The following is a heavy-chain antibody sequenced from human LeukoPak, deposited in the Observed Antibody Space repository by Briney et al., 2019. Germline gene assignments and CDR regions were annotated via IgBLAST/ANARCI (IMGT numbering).Heavy chain of an antibody. V-gene: IGHV4-34*01. CDR2: IYHSGST. J-gene: IGHJ4*02. D-gene: IGHD6-13*01. Sequence: NTSETLSLTCAVYGGSFSGYYWSWIRQPPGKGLEWIGEIYHSGSTNYNPSLKSRVTISVDKSKNQFSLKLSSVTAADTAVYYCARGSSRNPGYSSSWYIFDYWGQGTLVTVSS. CDR1: GGSFSGYY. CDR3: ARGSSRNPGYSSSWYIFDY.